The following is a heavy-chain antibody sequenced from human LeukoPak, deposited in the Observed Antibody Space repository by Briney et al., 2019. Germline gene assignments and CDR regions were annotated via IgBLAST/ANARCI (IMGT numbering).Heavy chain of an antibody. CDR1: GFTFSDYY. D-gene: IGHD2-15*01. CDR3: ARDSDVHCSGASCTNFDY. V-gene: IGHV3-11*04. CDR2: ISSSGSTR. Sequence: PGGSLRLSCAASGFTFSDYYMSWIRQAPGKGLEWVSYISSSGSTRYYAHSVKGGFTIFRGNDKHSLYLQMHTLRAEDTAVYYCARDSDVHCSGASCTNFDYWGQGTLVTVSS. J-gene: IGHJ4*02.